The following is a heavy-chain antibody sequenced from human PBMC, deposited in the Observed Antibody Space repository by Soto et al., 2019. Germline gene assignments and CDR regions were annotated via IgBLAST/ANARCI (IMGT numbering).Heavy chain of an antibody. V-gene: IGHV3-30-3*01. Sequence: QVQLVESGGGVVQPGRSLRLSCAASGFTFSSYAMHWVRQAPGKGLEWVAVISYDGSNKYYADSVKGRFTISRDNSKNTLYLQMNSLRAEDTAVYYCARARSSSSGWFDPWGQGTLVTVSS. D-gene: IGHD6-6*01. CDR1: GFTFSSYA. CDR2: ISYDGSNK. CDR3: ARARSSSSGWFDP. J-gene: IGHJ5*02.